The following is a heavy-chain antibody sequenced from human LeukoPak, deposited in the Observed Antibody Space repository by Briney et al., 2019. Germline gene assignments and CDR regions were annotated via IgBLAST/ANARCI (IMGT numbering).Heavy chain of an antibody. CDR1: GGSISSYY. CDR2: INHSGST. Sequence: SETLSLTCTVSGGSISSYYWSWIRQPPGKGLEWIGEINHSGSTNYNPSLKSRVTISVDTSKNQFSLKLSSVTAADTAVYYCARGPRGYSYGEDYWGQGTLVTVSS. D-gene: IGHD5-18*01. V-gene: IGHV4-34*01. J-gene: IGHJ4*02. CDR3: ARGPRGYSYGEDY.